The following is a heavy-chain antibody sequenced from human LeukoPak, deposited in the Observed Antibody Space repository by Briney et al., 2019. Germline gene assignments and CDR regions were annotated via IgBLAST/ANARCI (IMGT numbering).Heavy chain of an antibody. CDR3: ARVNTMVRGVILGPKNWFDP. J-gene: IGHJ5*02. CDR2: INSDGSST. V-gene: IGHV3-74*01. D-gene: IGHD3-10*01. Sequence: PGGSLRLSCAASGFTFSSYWMHWVRQAPGKGLVWVPRINSDGSSTSYADSVKGRFTISRDNAKNTLYLQMNSLRAEDTAVYYCARVNTMVRGVILGPKNWFDPWGQGTLVTVSS. CDR1: GFTFSSYW.